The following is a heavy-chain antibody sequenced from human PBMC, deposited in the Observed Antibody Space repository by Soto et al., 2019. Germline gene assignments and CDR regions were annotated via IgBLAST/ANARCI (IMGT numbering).Heavy chain of an antibody. D-gene: IGHD3-22*01. Sequence: QVQLVQSGAEVKKPGSSVKVSCKASGGTFSSYTISWVRQAPGQGLEWMGRIIPILGIANYAQKLQGRVTITADKSTSTAYMELSSLRAEDTAVYYWASRSGYDYWYFDLWGRGTLVTVSS. J-gene: IGHJ2*01. CDR2: IIPILGIA. V-gene: IGHV1-69*02. CDR3: ASRSGYDYWYFDL. CDR1: GGTFSSYT.